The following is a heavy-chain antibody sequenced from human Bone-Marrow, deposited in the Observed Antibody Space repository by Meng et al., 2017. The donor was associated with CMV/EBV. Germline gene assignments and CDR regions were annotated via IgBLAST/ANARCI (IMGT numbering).Heavy chain of an antibody. J-gene: IGHJ4*02. D-gene: IGHD1-14*01. CDR3: TRAPEDH. Sequence: GESPQISCAASGFTFSGSAMHWVRQASGKGLEWVGRIRSKANSYATAYAASVKGRFTISRDDSKNTAYLQMNSLKTEDTAVYYCTRAPEDHWGQGTLVTVSS. CDR1: GFTFSGSA. CDR2: IRSKANSYAT. V-gene: IGHV3-73*01.